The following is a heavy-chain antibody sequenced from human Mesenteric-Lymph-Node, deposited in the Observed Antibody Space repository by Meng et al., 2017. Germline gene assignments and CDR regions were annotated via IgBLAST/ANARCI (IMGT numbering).Heavy chain of an antibody. CDR2: INPNSGGT. CDR1: GYTFTGYY. Sequence: ASVKVSCKASGYTFTGYYMHWVRQAPGQGLEWMGRINPNSGGTNYAQKFQGRVTITADKSTSTAYMELSSLRSEDTAVYYCARDSSGWYGGLDYWGQGTLVTVSS. V-gene: IGHV1-2*06. D-gene: IGHD6-19*01. CDR3: ARDSSGWYGGLDY. J-gene: IGHJ4*02.